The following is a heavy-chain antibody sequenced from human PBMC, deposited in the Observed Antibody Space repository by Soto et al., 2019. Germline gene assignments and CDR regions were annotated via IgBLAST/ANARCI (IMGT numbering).Heavy chain of an antibody. CDR3: ARMVRRGRGLDP. CDR1: GASINKGGYY. V-gene: IGHV4-31*11. J-gene: IGHJ5*02. Sequence: QLQLQESGPGLVKPSQTLSLTCAVSGASINKGGYYWSWVRQHPGKGLEWLWHIYHSGDTYYNPYLKSRLTISVDTSKNQSSLNMKSAKDAYTAGYYCARMVRRGRGLDPWGQGTLVSVAS. D-gene: IGHD3-10*01. CDR2: IYHSGDT.